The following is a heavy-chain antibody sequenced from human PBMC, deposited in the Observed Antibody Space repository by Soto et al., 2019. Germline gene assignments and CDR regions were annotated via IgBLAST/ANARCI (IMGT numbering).Heavy chain of an antibody. D-gene: IGHD3-9*01. Sequence: PGGSLRLSCAASGFTVSSNYMSWVRQAPGKGLEWVSVIYSGGSTYYADSVKGRFTISRDNAKNSLYLQMNSLRAEDTALYYCARDRRYFDWLLYSDAFDIWGQGTMVTVSS. V-gene: IGHV3-53*01. CDR2: IYSGGST. CDR1: GFTVSSNY. J-gene: IGHJ3*02. CDR3: ARDRRYFDWLLYSDAFDI.